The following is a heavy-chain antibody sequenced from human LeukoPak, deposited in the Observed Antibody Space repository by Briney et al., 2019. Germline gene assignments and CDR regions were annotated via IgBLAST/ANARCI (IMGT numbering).Heavy chain of an antibody. V-gene: IGHV3-64*01. D-gene: IGHD1-26*01. Sequence: SGGSLRLSCAASGFTFSSYAMHWVRQAPGKGLEYVSAISSNGGSTYYANSVEGRFTISRDNSKNTLYLQMGSLRAEDMAVYYCARDEGSRSGSYHGAFDIWGQGTMVTVSS. CDR3: ARDEGSRSGSYHGAFDI. J-gene: IGHJ3*02. CDR1: GFTFSSYA. CDR2: ISSNGGST.